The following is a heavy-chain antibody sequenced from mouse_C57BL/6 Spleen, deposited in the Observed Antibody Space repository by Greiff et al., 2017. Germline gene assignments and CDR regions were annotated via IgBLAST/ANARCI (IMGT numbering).Heavy chain of an antibody. CDR2: INPSNGGT. CDR1: GYTFTSYW. J-gene: IGHJ1*03. CDR3: ALTTVVSYWYFDV. D-gene: IGHD1-1*01. Sequence: QVHVKQPGTELVKPGASVKLSCKASGYTFTSYWMHWVKQRPGQGLEWIGNINPSNGGTNYNEKFKSKATLTVDKSSSTAYMQLSSLTSEDSAVXCCALTTVVSYWYFDVWGTGTTVTVSS. V-gene: IGHV1-53*01.